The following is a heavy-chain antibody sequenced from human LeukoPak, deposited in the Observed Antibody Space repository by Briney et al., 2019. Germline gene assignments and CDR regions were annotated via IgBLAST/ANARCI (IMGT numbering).Heavy chain of an antibody. D-gene: IGHD5-18*01. Sequence: GGSLRLSCAASAFTFSSYSMNWVRQAPGKGLEWVSYISGNASTIYYADSVKVRFTISRDNAKNSVYLQMNSLRAEDTAIYYCARESGYRYGSGYWGQGTLVTVSS. CDR2: ISGNASTI. J-gene: IGHJ4*02. CDR3: ARESGYRYGSGY. CDR1: AFTFSSYS. V-gene: IGHV3-48*04.